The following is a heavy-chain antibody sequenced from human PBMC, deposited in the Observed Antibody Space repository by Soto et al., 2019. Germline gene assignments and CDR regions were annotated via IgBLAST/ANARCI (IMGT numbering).Heavy chain of an antibody. J-gene: IGHJ4*02. CDR2: IKPDGSQK. D-gene: IGHD2-15*01. CDR1: GFTFSSYW. V-gene: IGHV3-7*01. Sequence: PVGSLRLSCAASGFTFSSYWMSWVRKAPGKGLERVANIKPDGSQKWYVDYVKGRLTISRDNAKKSLYLQMNSLSAEDTAVYYCAREACSGGNCFYFGPDYWGQGP. CDR3: AREACSGGNCFYFGPDY.